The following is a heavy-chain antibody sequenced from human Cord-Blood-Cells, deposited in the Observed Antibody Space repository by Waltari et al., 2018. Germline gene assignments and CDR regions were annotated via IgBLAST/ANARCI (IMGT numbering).Heavy chain of an antibody. CDR3: ARVGLTGENYFDY. V-gene: IGHV1-69*06. D-gene: IGHD7-27*01. J-gene: IGHJ4*02. CDR2: SITIFGTA. CDR1: EGTLSSSA. Sequence: QVQLVQSGAEVKKPGSSVKVSCKASEGTLSSSAISWVRQAPGQGLEWMGGSITIFGTANYAQKCQGRVTITADKSTSTAYMELSSLRSEDTSVYYCARVGLTGENYFDYWGQGTLVTVSS.